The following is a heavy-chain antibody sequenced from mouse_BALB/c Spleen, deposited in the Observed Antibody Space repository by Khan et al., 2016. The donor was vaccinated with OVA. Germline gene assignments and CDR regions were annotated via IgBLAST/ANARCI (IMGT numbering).Heavy chain of an antibody. V-gene: IGHV3-2*02. Sequence: EVQLQESGPGLVKPSQSLSLTCTVTGYSITSDYAWDWIRQFPGNKLEWMGYISYGGSTSYNPSLKSRISITRDTSKNQFFLQLNSVTTEDTATYDCARKNYDGYAMDYWGQGTSVTVSS. D-gene: IGHD2-4*01. J-gene: IGHJ4*01. CDR1: GYSITSDYA. CDR3: ARKNYDGYAMDY. CDR2: ISYGGST.